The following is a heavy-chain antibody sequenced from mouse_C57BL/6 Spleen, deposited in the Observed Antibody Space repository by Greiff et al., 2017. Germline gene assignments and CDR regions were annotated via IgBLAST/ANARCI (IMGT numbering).Heavy chain of an antibody. CDR3: VILYDYHWYFDV. CDR1: GFSFNTYA. CDR2: IRSKSNNYAT. Sequence: EVKLVESGGGLVQPKGSLKLSCAASGFSFNTYAMNWVRQAPGKGLEWVARIRSKSNNYATYYADSVKDRFTISRDDSESMLYLQMNNLKTEDTAMYYCVILYDYHWYFDVWGTETTVTVSS. D-gene: IGHD2-4*01. J-gene: IGHJ1*03. V-gene: IGHV10-1*01.